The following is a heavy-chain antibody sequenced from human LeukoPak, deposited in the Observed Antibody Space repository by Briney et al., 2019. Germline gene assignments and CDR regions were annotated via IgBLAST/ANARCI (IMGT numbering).Heavy chain of an antibody. CDR2: ISWNSGSI. CDR3: AKDGAAGTYYYYGMDV. Sequence: PGGSLRLSCAASGFTFDDYAMHWVRQAPGKGLEWVSGISWNSGSIGYADSVKGRFTISRDNAKNSLYLQMNSLRAEDTALYYCAKDGAAGTYYYYGMDVWGQGTTVTVSS. D-gene: IGHD6-13*01. V-gene: IGHV3-9*01. CDR1: GFTFDDYA. J-gene: IGHJ6*02.